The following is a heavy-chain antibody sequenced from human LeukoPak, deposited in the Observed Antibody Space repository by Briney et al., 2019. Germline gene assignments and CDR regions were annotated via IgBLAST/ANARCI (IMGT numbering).Heavy chain of an antibody. CDR3: ASGVNYDYVWGSYRPLDY. CDR1: GFTFSSYA. D-gene: IGHD3-16*02. J-gene: IGHJ4*02. CDR2: ISYDGSNK. Sequence: GGSLRLSCAASGFTFSSYAMHWVRQAPGKGLEWVAVISYDGSNKYYADSVKGRFTTSRDNSKNTLYLQMNSLRAEDTAVYYCASGVNYDYVWGSYRPLDYWGQGTLVTVSS. V-gene: IGHV3-30-3*01.